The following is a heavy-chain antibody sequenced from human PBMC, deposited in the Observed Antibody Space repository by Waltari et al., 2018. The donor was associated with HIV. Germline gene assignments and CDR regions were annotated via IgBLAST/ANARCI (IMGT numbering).Heavy chain of an antibody. CDR1: GFTFSSYA. CDR2: ISYDGINK. J-gene: IGHJ4*02. V-gene: IGHV3-30-3*01. CDR3: ARDQYPRGPLDY. D-gene: IGHD2-2*02. Sequence: QVQLVESGGGVVQPGRSLRLSCAASGFTFSSYAMHWVRQAPGKGLEWVAVISYDGINKYYADSVKCRFTISRDNSKNTLYLQMNSLRAEDTAVYYCARDQYPRGPLDYWGQGTLVTVSS.